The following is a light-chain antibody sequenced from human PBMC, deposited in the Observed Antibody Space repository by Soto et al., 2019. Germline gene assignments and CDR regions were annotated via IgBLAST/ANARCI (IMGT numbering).Light chain of an antibody. Sequence: VLTQPPSASRTPGQRVTISCSGSSSNIGSNTVNWYQQLPGTAPKLLIYSNNQRPSGVPDRFSGSKSGTSASLAISGLQSEDEADYYCAAWDDSLNGVVFGGGTKVTVL. CDR1: SSNIGSNT. V-gene: IGLV1-44*01. CDR3: AAWDDSLNGVV. CDR2: SNN. J-gene: IGLJ2*01.